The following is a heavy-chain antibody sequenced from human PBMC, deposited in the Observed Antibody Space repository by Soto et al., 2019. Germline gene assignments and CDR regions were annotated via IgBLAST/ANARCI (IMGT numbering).Heavy chain of an antibody. Sequence: ASVKVSCKTSGDTFSNYGITWVRQAPGQPLEWLGGISLYSDGTNYAQKFQGRVSMTTDTSTTTAYMELRSLTSDDTAVYYCARVVPGAESWFDHWGQGTLVTVSS. V-gene: IGHV1-18*01. D-gene: IGHD2-2*01. J-gene: IGHJ5*02. CDR1: GDTFSNYG. CDR3: ARVVPGAESWFDH. CDR2: ISLYSDGT.